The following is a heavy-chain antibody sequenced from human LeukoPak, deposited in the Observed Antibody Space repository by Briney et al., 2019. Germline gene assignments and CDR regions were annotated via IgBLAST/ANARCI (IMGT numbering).Heavy chain of an antibody. CDR1: GFTFSSYW. Sequence: PGGSLRLSCAVSGFTFSSYWMHWVRQAPGKGLEWVSSITTSSTYIYYADSVKGRFTISRDNARNSLYLQMNSLRAEDTAVYYCARESAEGHSDGYIGYYWGQGTLVTVSS. CDR2: ITTSSTYI. CDR3: ARESAEGHSDGYIGYY. V-gene: IGHV3-21*01. D-gene: IGHD5-18*01. J-gene: IGHJ4*02.